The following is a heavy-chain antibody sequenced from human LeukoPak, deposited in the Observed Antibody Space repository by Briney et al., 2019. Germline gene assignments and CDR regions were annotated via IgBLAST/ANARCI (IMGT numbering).Heavy chain of an antibody. Sequence: PGGSLRLSCAASGFTFSSYAMSWVRQAPGKGLEWISAISGSGGSTYYADSVKGRFTISRDNSKNTLYLQMNSLRAEDTAVYYCARTAMESYYFDYWGQGTLVTVSS. V-gene: IGHV3-23*01. J-gene: IGHJ4*02. CDR1: GFTFSSYA. CDR2: ISGSGGST. CDR3: ARTAMESYYFDY. D-gene: IGHD5-18*01.